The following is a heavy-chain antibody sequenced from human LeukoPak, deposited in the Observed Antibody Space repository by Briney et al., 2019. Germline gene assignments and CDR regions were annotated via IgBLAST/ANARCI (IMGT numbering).Heavy chain of an antibody. Sequence: GGSLRLSCAASGFTFSNAWMSWVRQAPGKGLEWVVRIKSKTDGGTTDYAAPVKGRFTISRDDSKNTLYLQMNSLKTEDTAVYYCTTDTRWNSGGGQGTLVTVSS. D-gene: IGHD1-7*01. CDR2: IKSKTDGGTT. CDR3: TTDTRWNSG. J-gene: IGHJ4*02. CDR1: GFTFSNAW. V-gene: IGHV3-15*01.